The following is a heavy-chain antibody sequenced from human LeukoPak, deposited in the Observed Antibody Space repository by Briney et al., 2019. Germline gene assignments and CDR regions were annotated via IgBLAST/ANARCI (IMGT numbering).Heavy chain of an antibody. CDR1: GFTFSTSW. Sequence: GGCLRLSCAASGFTFSTSWMAWVRQAPGKGLEWVANIKEDGTAKNYVVSVRGRFTISRDNAKNSLFLQMNSLRGEDTAVYYCTRDSGYNAFDIWGQGTMVTVSS. D-gene: IGHD5-12*01. V-gene: IGHV3-7*01. CDR2: IKEDGTAK. CDR3: TRDSGYNAFDI. J-gene: IGHJ3*02.